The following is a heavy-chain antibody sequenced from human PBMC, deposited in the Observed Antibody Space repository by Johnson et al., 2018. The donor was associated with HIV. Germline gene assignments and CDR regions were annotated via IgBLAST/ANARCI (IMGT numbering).Heavy chain of an antibody. CDR2: ISYDGSNK. CDR3: AKDAPGRWDLPIWAAFDI. D-gene: IGHD1-26*01. CDR1: GFTFSGYG. J-gene: IGHJ3*02. Sequence: QVQLVESGGGEVQPGRSLRLSCAASGFTFSGYGMHWVRQAPGKGLEWVAVISYDGSNKYYAESVKGRFTISRDNSKNTMYLQMNSLRVEDTALYYCAKDAPGRWDLPIWAAFDIWGQGTMVTVSS. V-gene: IGHV3-30*18.